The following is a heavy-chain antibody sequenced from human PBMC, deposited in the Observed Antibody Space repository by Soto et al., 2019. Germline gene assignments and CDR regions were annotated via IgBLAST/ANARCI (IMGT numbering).Heavy chain of an antibody. CDR1: NDFIITSNW. V-gene: IGHV4-4*02. CDR2: IHHTGGS. J-gene: IGHJ5*02. CDR3: ARGINWAFDP. Sequence: QVQLQESGPGLVNPSGTLSLTCVVSNDFIITSNWWTWVRQAPGKGLEWIAEIHHTGGSNFNPSLKSRVSISIDKSKNQVSLNLGAVTAADTAVYFCARGINWAFDPRGQGALVTVS. D-gene: IGHD3-16*01.